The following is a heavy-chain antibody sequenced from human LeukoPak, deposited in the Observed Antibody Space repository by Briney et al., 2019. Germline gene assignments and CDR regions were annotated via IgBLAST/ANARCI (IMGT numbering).Heavy chain of an antibody. V-gene: IGHV1-2*02. J-gene: IGHJ5*02. CDR1: GYTFNDYY. CDR2: INPDSGGT. D-gene: IGHD5-12*01. Sequence: ASVKVSCKASGYTFNDYYNHWVRQAPGQGLEWMGWINPDSGGTNYAQKFQGRVTMTRDTSISTVYMELSRLTYDDTAVFYCTREARAGNWFDPWGQGTPVTVSS. CDR3: TREARAGNWFDP.